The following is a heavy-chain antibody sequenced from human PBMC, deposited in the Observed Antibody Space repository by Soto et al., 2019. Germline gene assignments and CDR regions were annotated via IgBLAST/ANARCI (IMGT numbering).Heavy chain of an antibody. V-gene: IGHV3-23*01. D-gene: IGHD6-13*01. CDR1: GFSFSNYA. J-gene: IGHJ4*02. CDR2: ISSRDDST. Sequence: EVQLLESGGDLVQPGGSLRLSCVASGFSFSNYAMSWVRQVPGKGLEWVSVISSRDDSTYYADSVKGRFTISRDNSKNTLYLQMNSLRAEDTAIYYCARDRERDAWYEDYWGQGTLVTVSS. CDR3: ARDRERDAWYEDY.